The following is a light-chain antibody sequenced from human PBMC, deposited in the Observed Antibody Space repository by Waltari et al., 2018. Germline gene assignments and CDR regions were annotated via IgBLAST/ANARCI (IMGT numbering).Light chain of an antibody. Sequence: EIVMTQSPATLSVSPGERATLSCRASQSLNSNLAWYQQKPGQAPRLLIYGTSTRATGIPARFSGSGSGTEFNLTIISMQSEDFAVYYCQQYNNWPPWTFGQGTKVEIK. CDR1: QSLNSN. V-gene: IGKV3-15*01. J-gene: IGKJ1*01. CDR3: QQYNNWPPWT. CDR2: GTS.